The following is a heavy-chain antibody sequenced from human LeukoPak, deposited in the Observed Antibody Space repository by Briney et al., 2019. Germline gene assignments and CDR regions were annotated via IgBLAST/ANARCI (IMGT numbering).Heavy chain of an antibody. D-gene: IGHD3-3*01. CDR3: AREKVDDFWSGPTSYFDY. Sequence: GGSLRLSCAASGFTFSSYSMNWVRQAPGKGLEWVSSISSSSSYIYYADSVKGRFTISRDNAKNSPYLQMNSLRAEDTAVYYCAREKVDDFWSGPTSYFDYWGQGTLVTVSS. CDR1: GFTFSSYS. CDR2: ISSSSSYI. J-gene: IGHJ4*02. V-gene: IGHV3-21*01.